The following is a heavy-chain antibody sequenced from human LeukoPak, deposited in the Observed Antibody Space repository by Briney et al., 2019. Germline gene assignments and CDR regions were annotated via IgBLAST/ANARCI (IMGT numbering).Heavy chain of an antibody. J-gene: IGHJ4*02. CDR1: GFTFSDYY. V-gene: IGHV3-11*04. CDR2: ISCSGSTI. CDR3: ARETPTDYYDSSGPLDY. D-gene: IGHD3-22*01. Sequence: GGSLRLSCAASGFTFSDYYMSWIRQAPGKGLEWVSYISCSGSTIYYADSVKGRFTISRDNAKNSLYLQMNSLRAEDTAVYYCARETPTDYYDSSGPLDYWGQGTLVTVSS.